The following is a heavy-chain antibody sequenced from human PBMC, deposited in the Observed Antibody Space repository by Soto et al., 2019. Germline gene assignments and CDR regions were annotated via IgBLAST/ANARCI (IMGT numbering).Heavy chain of an antibody. Sequence: LETLSLTWAVSGGSISSSNWWRCVRQPPGKGLEWIGEIYHSGSTNYNPSLKSRVTISVDKSKNQFSLKLSSVTAADTAVYYCARGRNSSSFYFYYYYYGMDVWGQGTTVTVSS. CDR2: IYHSGST. CDR3: ARGRNSSSFYFYYYYYGMDV. D-gene: IGHD6-13*01. J-gene: IGHJ6*02. CDR1: GGSISSSNW. V-gene: IGHV4-4*02.